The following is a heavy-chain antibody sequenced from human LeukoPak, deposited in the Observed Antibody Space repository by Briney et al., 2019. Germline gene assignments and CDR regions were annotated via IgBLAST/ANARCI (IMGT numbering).Heavy chain of an antibody. CDR1: GYTFTGYY. CDR3: ARGPYSSSWEIDWFDP. V-gene: IGHV1-2*02. Sequence: ASVKVSCKASGYTFTGYYMHWVRQAPGQGLEWMGWINPNSGGTNYAQKFQGRVTMTRDTSISTAYMELSRLRSDDTAVYYCARGPYSSSWEIDWFDPWGQGTLVTVSS. D-gene: IGHD6-13*01. J-gene: IGHJ5*02. CDR2: INPNSGGT.